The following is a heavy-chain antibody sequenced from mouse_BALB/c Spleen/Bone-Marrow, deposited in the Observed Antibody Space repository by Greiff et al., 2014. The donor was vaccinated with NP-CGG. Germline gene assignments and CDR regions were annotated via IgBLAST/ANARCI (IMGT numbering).Heavy chain of an antibody. Sequence: VKLMESGPGLVAPSQSLSITCTVSGFSLTSYGVHWIRQPPGKGLEWLGVIWAGGSTNYNSALMSRLSISKDNSKSQVFLKMNSPQTDDTAMYYCARYYYGFLDYWGQGTTLTVSS. J-gene: IGHJ2*01. CDR1: GFSLTSYG. CDR3: ARYYYGFLDY. V-gene: IGHV2-9*02. D-gene: IGHD1-2*01. CDR2: IWAGGST.